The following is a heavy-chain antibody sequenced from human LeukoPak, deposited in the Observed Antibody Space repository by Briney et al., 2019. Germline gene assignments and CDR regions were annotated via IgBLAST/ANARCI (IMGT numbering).Heavy chain of an antibody. Sequence: ASVKVSCKASGYTFTSYDINWVRQATGQGLEWMGWMNPNSGNTGYAQKFQGRVTITRNTSISTAYMELSSLRSEDTAVYYCARDNGGTAMAYYYYYYYMDVWGKGTTVTISS. D-gene: IGHD5-18*01. CDR2: MNPNSGNT. J-gene: IGHJ6*03. V-gene: IGHV1-8*03. CDR3: ARDNGGTAMAYYYYYYYMDV. CDR1: GYTFTSYD.